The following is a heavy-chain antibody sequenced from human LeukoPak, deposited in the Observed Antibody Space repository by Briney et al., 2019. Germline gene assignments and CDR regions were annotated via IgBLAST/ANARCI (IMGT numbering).Heavy chain of an antibody. V-gene: IGHV1-18*01. CDR2: ISAYNGNT. CDR1: GYTFTSYG. Sequence: ASVKVSCKASGYTFTSYGISWVRQAPGQGLEWMGWISAYNGNTNYAQKFQGRVTMTRDTSISTAYMELSRLRSDDTAVYCCARMRYCSSTSCLGSFDPWGQGTLVTVSS. J-gene: IGHJ5*02. D-gene: IGHD2-2*01. CDR3: ARMRYCSSTSCLGSFDP.